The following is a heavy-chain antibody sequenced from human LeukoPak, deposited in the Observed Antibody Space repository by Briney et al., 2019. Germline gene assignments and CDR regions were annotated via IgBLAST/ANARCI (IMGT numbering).Heavy chain of an antibody. CDR3: GRHAVWQVDLRPYQAFDI. CDR1: GFTSSRYS. CDR2: ISYDGTNK. D-gene: IGHD5-12*01. J-gene: IGHJ3*02. Sequence: PGRSLRLSSAAPGFTSSRYSMHWVRQTPGRGLAWVTAISYDGTNKYYADSVKGRFTISRDNSKNTLYLQMNSLRAEDTAVYYCGRHAVWQVDLRPYQAFDIWGQGTMVTVSS. V-gene: IGHV3-30*04.